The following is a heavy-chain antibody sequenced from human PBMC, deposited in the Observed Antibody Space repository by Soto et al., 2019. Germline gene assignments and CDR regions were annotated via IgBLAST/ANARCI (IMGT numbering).Heavy chain of an antibody. Sequence: QVQLVQSGAEVKEPGSSVKVSCQASGGTFSSYALSWVRQAPGQGLEWMGGIIPLFRTPDYAQKFQGRVTTTADESTSTAHVELSSLRSEDTALYYCARDNGRPPSGGNYYSITDVWGPGTTITVSS. CDR1: GGTFSSYA. CDR2: IIPLFRTP. J-gene: IGHJ6*02. V-gene: IGHV1-69*12. D-gene: IGHD4-17*01. CDR3: ARDNGRPPSGGNYYSITDV.